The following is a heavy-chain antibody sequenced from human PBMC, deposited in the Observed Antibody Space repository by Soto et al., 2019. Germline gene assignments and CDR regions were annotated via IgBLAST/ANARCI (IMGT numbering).Heavy chain of an antibody. CDR3: ARLVGATPRAGGSSDH. CDR1: GGSFSGYY. CDR2: INHSGST. D-gene: IGHD1-26*01. J-gene: IGHJ4*02. V-gene: IGHV4-34*01. Sequence: QVQLQQWGAGLLKPSETLSLTCAVYGGSFSGYYWSWIRQPPGKGLEWIGEINHSGSTNYNPSLKSRVTISVDTSKNQFSLKLSSVTAADTAVYFCARLVGATPRAGGSSDHWGQGTLVTVSS.